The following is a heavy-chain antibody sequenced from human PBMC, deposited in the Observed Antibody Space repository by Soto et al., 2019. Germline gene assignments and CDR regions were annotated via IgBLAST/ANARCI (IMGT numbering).Heavy chain of an antibody. CDR1: GYTFTSYY. CDR2: INPSGGST. D-gene: IGHD3-22*01. J-gene: IGHJ6*02. CDR3: ARVKADSSGYYYYYYYGMDV. V-gene: IGHV1-46*01. Sequence: ASVKVSCKASGYTFTSYYMHWVRQAPGQGLEWMGIINPSGGSTSYAQKFQGGVTMTRDTSTSTVYMELSSLRSEDTAVYYCARVKADSSGYYYYYYYGMDVWGQGTTVTVSS.